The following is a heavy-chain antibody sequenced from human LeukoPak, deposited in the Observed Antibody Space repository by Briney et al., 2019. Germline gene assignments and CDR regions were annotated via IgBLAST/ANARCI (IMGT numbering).Heavy chain of an antibody. V-gene: IGHV5-51*01. CDR1: GYSFTSYW. D-gene: IGHD3-9*01. CDR3: SRLDILTGYYDALGAFDI. Sequence: GESLKISCKGSGYSFTSYWIGWVRQMPGKGLEWMGIIYPSDSDTSYSPSFRGQVTFSADKSINTASLQWSSLTASDTAMYFCSRLDILTGYYDALGAFDIWGQGTMVTVSS. CDR2: IYPSDSDT. J-gene: IGHJ3*02.